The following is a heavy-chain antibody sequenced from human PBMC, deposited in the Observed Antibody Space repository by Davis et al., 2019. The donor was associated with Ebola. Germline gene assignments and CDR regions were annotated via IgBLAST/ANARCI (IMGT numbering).Heavy chain of an antibody. CDR1: GFTFSSYA. Sequence: GGSLRLSCAASGFTFSSYAMSWVRRAPGMGLAWVSAISVSGGSTYYADSVKGLFTISRDNSKNTLYLQMNSLRAEDTAVYYCAKDNVIRGLYYYYYMDVWGKGTTVTVSS. J-gene: IGHJ6*03. V-gene: IGHV3-23*01. CDR2: ISVSGGST. D-gene: IGHD3-10*01. CDR3: AKDNVIRGLYYYYYMDV.